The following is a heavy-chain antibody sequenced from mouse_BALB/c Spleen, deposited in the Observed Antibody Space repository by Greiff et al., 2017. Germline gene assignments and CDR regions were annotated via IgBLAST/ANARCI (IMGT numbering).Heavy chain of an antibody. CDR3: ARGNYDYYAMDY. Sequence: DVKLVESGGDLVKPGGSLKLSCAASGFTFSSYGMSWVRQTPDKRLEWVATISSGGSYTYYPDSVKGRFTISRDNAKNTLYLQMSSLKSEDTAMYYCARGNYDYYAMDYWGQGTSVTVSS. CDR1: GFTFSSYG. J-gene: IGHJ4*01. V-gene: IGHV5-6*02. CDR2: ISSGGSYT.